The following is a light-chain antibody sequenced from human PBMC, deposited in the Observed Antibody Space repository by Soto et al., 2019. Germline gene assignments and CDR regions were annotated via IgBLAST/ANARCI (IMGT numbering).Light chain of an antibody. CDR2: GAS. CDR3: QQYGSPCT. Sequence: EFALTQSPGTLSLSPGERATLSCRASQSVSGSYLAWYQQKPGQSPRLLIYGASSMATGIPDRFSGSGSGTDFTLTISRLEHEDFAVYLCQQYGSPCTFGQGTKVVIK. CDR1: QSVSGSY. J-gene: IGKJ1*01. V-gene: IGKV3-20*01.